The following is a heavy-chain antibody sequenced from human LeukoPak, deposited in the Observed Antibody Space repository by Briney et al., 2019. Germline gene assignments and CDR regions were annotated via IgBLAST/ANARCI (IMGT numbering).Heavy chain of an antibody. Sequence: GASVKVSCKASGYTFTSYDINWVRQATGQGLEWMGWMNPNSGNTGYAQKFQGRVTITRNTSISTAYMELSSLRSEDTAVYYCARDVVGATTDWYFDLWGRGTLVTVSS. D-gene: IGHD1-26*01. CDR3: ARDVVGATTDWYFDL. J-gene: IGHJ2*01. CDR2: MNPNSGNT. CDR1: GYTFTSYD. V-gene: IGHV1-8*03.